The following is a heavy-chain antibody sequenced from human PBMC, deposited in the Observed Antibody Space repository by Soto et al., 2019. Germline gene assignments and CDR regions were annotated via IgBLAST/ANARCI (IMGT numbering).Heavy chain of an antibody. J-gene: IGHJ6*03. CDR1: GYSFSRHW. V-gene: IGHV5-51*01. Sequence: PGESLKISCKGSGYSFSRHWIAWVRQMPGKGLEWMGIIHPGDSDTRYSPSFQGQVTISADKSISTAYLQWSSLKASDTAMYYCARHRRDYYYYMDVWGKGTTVTVSS. CDR3: ARHRRDYYYYMDV. CDR2: IHPGDSDT.